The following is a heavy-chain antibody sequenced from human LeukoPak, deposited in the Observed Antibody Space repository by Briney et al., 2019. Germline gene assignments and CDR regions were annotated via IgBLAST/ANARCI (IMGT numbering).Heavy chain of an antibody. J-gene: IGHJ4*02. D-gene: IGHD2-15*01. V-gene: IGHV5-51*01. Sequence: GESLKISCKGSGYNFTNFWIGWVRQMPGKGLEWTGIIYPGDSDTRYSPSFQGQVTISADKSISTAYLQWSSLKASDTAMYYCARSSVEIAAQIDYWGQGTLVTVSS. CDR2: IYPGDSDT. CDR3: ARSSVEIAAQIDY. CDR1: GYNFTNFW.